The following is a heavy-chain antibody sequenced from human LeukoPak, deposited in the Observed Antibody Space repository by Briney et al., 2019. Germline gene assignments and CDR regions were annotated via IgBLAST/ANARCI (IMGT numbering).Heavy chain of an antibody. CDR2: LYYSENT. CDR1: GDSISRDY. CDR3: AKDRVALY. J-gene: IGHJ4*02. V-gene: IGHV4-59*01. Sequence: SSETLSLTCNVSGDSISRDYWSWIRQPPGRGLEWIGYLYYSENTKYNPSLKSRVTISADTSKNQFSLRLTSVTAADTAIYYCAKDRVALYWGQGILVTAS.